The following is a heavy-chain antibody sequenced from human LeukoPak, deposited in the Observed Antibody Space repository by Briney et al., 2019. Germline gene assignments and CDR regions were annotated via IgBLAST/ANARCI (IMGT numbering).Heavy chain of an antibody. CDR2: IKQDGSEK. J-gene: IGHJ4*02. Sequence: GGSLRLSCAPSGFTFSTYWMSWVRHAPGKGLEWVANIKQDGSEKYYVDSVKGRFTISRDNAKHSLYLQMNSLRAEDTAVYYCARGHRRRIAVRLINGDFDYWGQGTLVTVSS. CDR1: GFTFSTYW. V-gene: IGHV3-7*01. CDR3: ARGHRRRIAVRLINGDFDY. D-gene: IGHD6-6*01.